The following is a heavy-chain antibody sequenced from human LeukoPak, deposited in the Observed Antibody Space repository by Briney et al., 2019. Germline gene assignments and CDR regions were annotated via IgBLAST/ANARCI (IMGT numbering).Heavy chain of an antibody. CDR2: IKNDGTVK. CDR1: GFTFSYHW. Sequence: GGSLRLSCAASGFTFSYHWMTWVRQAPGEGLEWVANIKNDGTVKNYVDSVKGRFTISRDNAKNSLYLQMNSLRAEDTAVYYCAKLPSVYSSTYYFDYWGQGTLVTVSS. CDR3: AKLPSVYSSTYYFDY. V-gene: IGHV3-7*03. D-gene: IGHD6-19*01. J-gene: IGHJ4*02.